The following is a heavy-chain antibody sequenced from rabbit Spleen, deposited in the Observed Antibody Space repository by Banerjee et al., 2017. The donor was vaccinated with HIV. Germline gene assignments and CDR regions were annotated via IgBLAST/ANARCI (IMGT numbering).Heavy chain of an antibody. CDR3: ARDTGSSFSSYGMDL. J-gene: IGHJ6*01. CDR2: IDAGSSGFT. D-gene: IGHD8-1*01. V-gene: IGHV1S45*01. CDR1: GFTISSSDY. Sequence: QEQLEESGGRLVQPGGSLTLSCKASGFTISSSDYMCWVRQAPGKGLEWIACIDAGSSGFTYFANWAKGRFTISKTSSTTVTLQLTGLTAADTATYFCARDTGSSFSSYGMDLWGPGTLVTVS.